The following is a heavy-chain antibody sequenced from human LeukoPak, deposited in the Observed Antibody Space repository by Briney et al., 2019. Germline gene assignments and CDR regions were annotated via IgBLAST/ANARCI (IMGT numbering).Heavy chain of an antibody. CDR1: GFIFSNSA. D-gene: IGHD2/OR15-2a*01. CDR2: IVVGSGYT. Sequence: SVKVSCKASGFIFSNSAMQWVRQARGQRLEWIGWIVVGSGYTNYAQKFQERVTITRDMSTSTAYMELSSLRSEDTAVYYCAADVICDSDWGQGTLVTVSS. CDR3: AADVICDSD. J-gene: IGHJ4*02. V-gene: IGHV1-58*02.